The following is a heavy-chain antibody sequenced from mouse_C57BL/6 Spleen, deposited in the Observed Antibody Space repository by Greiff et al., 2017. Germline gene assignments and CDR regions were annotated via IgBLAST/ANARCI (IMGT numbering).Heavy chain of an antibody. D-gene: IGHD1-1*01. CDR1: GYTFTSYG. J-gene: IGHJ4*01. CDR3: ARPITTVVATDAMDY. Sequence: QVQLQQSGAELARPGASVKLSCKASGYTFTSYGISWVKQRTGQGLEWIGEIYPRSGNTYYNERFKGKATLTADKSSSTAYMELRSLTSEDSAVYFCARPITTVVATDAMDYWGQGTSVTVSS. V-gene: IGHV1-81*01. CDR2: IYPRSGNT.